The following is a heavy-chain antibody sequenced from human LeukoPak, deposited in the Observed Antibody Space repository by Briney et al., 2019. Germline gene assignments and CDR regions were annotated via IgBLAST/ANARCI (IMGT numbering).Heavy chain of an antibody. V-gene: IGHV3-30*02. J-gene: IGHJ4*02. Sequence: GGSLRLSCAASGFIFSSYGMHWVRQAPGKGLEWVAFIRYDGSNTYYEDSVKGRFTISRDNSKNTLYLQMNSLRAEDTAVYYCARAYYDSSGYFSNYWGQGTLVTVSS. CDR3: ARAYYDSSGYFSNY. D-gene: IGHD3-22*01. CDR2: IRYDGSNT. CDR1: GFIFSSYG.